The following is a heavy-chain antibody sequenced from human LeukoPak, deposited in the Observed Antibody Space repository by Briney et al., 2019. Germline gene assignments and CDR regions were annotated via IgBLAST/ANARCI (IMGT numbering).Heavy chain of an antibody. V-gene: IGHV4-38-2*01. Sequence: PSETLSLTCVVSGYSINSGYYWGWIRQPPGKGLEWIGSISHSGSTHYNPSLKSRVTISVDTSKNQFSLKLSSVTAADTAVYYCARAGGYSGSYYEFDYWGQGTLVTVSS. D-gene: IGHD1-26*01. CDR2: ISHSGST. J-gene: IGHJ4*02. CDR3: ARAGGYSGSYYEFDY. CDR1: GYSINSGYY.